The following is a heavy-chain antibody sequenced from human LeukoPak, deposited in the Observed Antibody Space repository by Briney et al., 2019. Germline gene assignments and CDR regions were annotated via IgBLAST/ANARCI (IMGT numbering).Heavy chain of an antibody. CDR1: GFTFSSFG. CDR3: ARDPSYGDSPSGHDY. D-gene: IGHD4-17*01. Sequence: ASVKVSCKASGFTFSSFGISWVRQAPGQGLEWMGWISGYNGYTNYAQNLQGRVTMTTDTSTSTVYMELRSLRFDDTAVYYCARDPSYGDSPSGHDYWGQGTLVTVSS. CDR2: ISGYNGYT. V-gene: IGHV1-18*01. J-gene: IGHJ4*02.